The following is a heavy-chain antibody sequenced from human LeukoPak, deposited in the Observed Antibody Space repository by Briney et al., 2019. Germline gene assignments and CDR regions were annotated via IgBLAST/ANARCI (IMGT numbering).Heavy chain of an antibody. D-gene: IGHD2-15*01. V-gene: IGHV3-33*01. CDR3: ARDVDGGSHLSIFDP. Sequence: PGGSLRLSCATSGFTFRNYGMHWVRRAPGKGLEWVAVIWYDGSKKYYGESVKDRFTISKDNSKNTVYLQMNSLRAEDTAVYYCARDVDGGSHLSIFDPWGQGTLVIVSS. J-gene: IGHJ5*02. CDR1: GFTFRNYG. CDR2: IWYDGSKK.